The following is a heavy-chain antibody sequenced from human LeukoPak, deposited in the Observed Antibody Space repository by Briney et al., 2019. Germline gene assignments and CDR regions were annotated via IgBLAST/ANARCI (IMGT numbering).Heavy chain of an antibody. CDR1: GDSISSYY. V-gene: IGHV4-59*01. CDR2: IYYSGST. Sequence: SETLSLTCARSGDSISSYYWSWIRQPPGKGLEWIGYIYYSGSTNYNPSLKSRVTISVDTSKNQFSLKLSSVTAADTAVYYCARGPRYYGSDWGQGTLVTVSS. J-gene: IGHJ4*02. D-gene: IGHD3-10*01. CDR3: ARGPRYYGSD.